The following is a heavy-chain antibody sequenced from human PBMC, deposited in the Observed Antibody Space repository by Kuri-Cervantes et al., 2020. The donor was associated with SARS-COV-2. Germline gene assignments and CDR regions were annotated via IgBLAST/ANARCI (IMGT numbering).Heavy chain of an antibody. D-gene: IGHD6-13*01. CDR2: INHSGST. J-gene: IGHJ6*03. CDR3: ASLAAAGTWYYYYMDV. Sequence: SQTLSLTCAVYGGSFSGYYWSWIRQPPGKGLEWIGEINHSGSTNHNPSLKSRVTISVDTSKNQFSLKLSSVTAADTAVYYCASLAAAGTWYYYYMDVWGKGTTVTVSS. CDR1: GGSFSGYY. V-gene: IGHV4-34*01.